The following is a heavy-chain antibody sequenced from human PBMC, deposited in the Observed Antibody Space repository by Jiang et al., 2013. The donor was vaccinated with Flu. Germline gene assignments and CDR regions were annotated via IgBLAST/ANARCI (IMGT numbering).Heavy chain of an antibody. Sequence: ETLSLTCTVSRGSISTYYWSWIRQPQEGTGVDWIYLLQWDHLLQPSLKSRVTISVDTSKNQFSLKLRSVTAADTAVFYCARHPFWSGAPDYWGPGTLVTVSS. J-gene: IGHJ4*02. CDR3: ARHPFWSGAPDY. CDR2: LLQWDH. CDR1: RGSISTYY. V-gene: IGHV4-59*08. D-gene: IGHD3-3*01.